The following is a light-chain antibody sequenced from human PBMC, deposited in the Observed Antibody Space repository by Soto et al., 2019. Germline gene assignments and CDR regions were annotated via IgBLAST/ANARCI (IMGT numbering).Light chain of an antibody. CDR2: KAS. Sequence: DIQMTQSPSTLSASVGDRVTITCRASQSISYWLAWYQQKPGKAPNLLIYKASSLESGVPSRFSGSGSGTDFTLTISSLQPDDFATYYCQQYNNYWTFGQGIKVEIK. CDR3: QQYNNYWT. V-gene: IGKV1-5*03. J-gene: IGKJ1*01. CDR1: QSISYW.